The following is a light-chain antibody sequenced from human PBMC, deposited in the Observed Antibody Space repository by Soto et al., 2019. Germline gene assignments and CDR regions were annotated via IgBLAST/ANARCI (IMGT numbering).Light chain of an antibody. J-gene: IGKJ1*01. Sequence: EIVLTQSPGTLSLSPWERATLSCRASQSVSSRHLAWYQQIPGQAPRLLIYGASSRATGVPDRFSGSGSGTDFTLTISRLEPEDFAVYYCQQYGSSRWTFGHGTKVEIK. V-gene: IGKV3-20*01. CDR3: QQYGSSRWT. CDR2: GAS. CDR1: QSVSSRH.